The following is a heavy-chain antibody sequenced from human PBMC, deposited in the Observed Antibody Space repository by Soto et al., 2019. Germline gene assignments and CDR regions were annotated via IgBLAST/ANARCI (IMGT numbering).Heavy chain of an antibody. CDR3: ARKIDVPTGMLDH. D-gene: IGHD1-1*01. V-gene: IGHV3-23*01. CDR2: IAGKT. Sequence: EVHLLQSGGGLVQPGGSLRLSCATSGFTLSNSVMSWVRQAPGKGLEWVSTIAGKTYYSDSVKGRITISTDNSQSTLYLQLNSLRAEDTAVYYCARKIDVPTGMLDHWGQGTLVTVSS. J-gene: IGHJ4*02. CDR1: GFTLSNSV.